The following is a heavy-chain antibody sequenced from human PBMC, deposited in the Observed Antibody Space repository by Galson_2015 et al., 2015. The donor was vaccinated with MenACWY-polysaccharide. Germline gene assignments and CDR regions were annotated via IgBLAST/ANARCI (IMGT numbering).Heavy chain of an antibody. CDR2: ISSSGTI. CDR1: GFTFSSNS. D-gene: IGHD2-21*01. Sequence: SLRLSCAASGFTFSSNSMNWVRQAPGKGLEWVSYISSSGTIYYADSVKGRFTISRDDAKNSLYLQTDSLRAEDTAVYYCASTSPNSFWGQGTRVIVSS. J-gene: IGHJ4*02. V-gene: IGHV3-48*01. CDR3: ASTSPNSF.